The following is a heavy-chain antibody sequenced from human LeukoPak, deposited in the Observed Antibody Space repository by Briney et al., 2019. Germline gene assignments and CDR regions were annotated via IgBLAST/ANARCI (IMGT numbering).Heavy chain of an antibody. Sequence: ASVTVSCTASGYTFTSYGISWVRQAPGQGLEWMGWISAYNGNTNYAQKLQGRVTMTTDTSTSTAYMELRSLRSDDTAVYYCARDKGVVVVPAAIHPFDYWGQGTLVTVSS. V-gene: IGHV1-18*01. D-gene: IGHD2-2*02. CDR1: GYTFTSYG. CDR3: ARDKGVVVVPAAIHPFDY. CDR2: ISAYNGNT. J-gene: IGHJ4*02.